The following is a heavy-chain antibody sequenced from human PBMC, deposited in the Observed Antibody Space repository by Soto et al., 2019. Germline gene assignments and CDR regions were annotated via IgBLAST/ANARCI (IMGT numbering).Heavy chain of an antibody. Sequence: QVQLVQSGAEVKKPGSSVKVSCKASGGTFSSYAISWVRQAPGQGLEWMGGIIPIFGTANYAQKFQGRVTITADESTSTAYMELSSLRSEDTAVYYCAREGTDYGGYYYYGMDVWVQGTTVTVSS. J-gene: IGHJ6*02. D-gene: IGHD4-17*01. CDR1: GGTFSSYA. V-gene: IGHV1-69*12. CDR2: IIPIFGTA. CDR3: AREGTDYGGYYYYGMDV.